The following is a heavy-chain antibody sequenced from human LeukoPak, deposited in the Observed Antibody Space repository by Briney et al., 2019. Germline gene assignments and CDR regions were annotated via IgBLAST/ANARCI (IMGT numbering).Heavy chain of an antibody. CDR3: VRSSESHFGP. CDR2: IYHSGST. V-gene: IGHV4-59*01. D-gene: IGHD3-10*01. Sequence: PSETLSLACTVSGGSISSYHWSWIRQPPGKGLEWIGEIYHSGSTKHISSPKSQVTISVDTSKNQFSLKLTSVTAADTAIYYSVRSSESHFGPWGQGTLVTVSA. CDR1: GGSISSYH. J-gene: IGHJ5*02.